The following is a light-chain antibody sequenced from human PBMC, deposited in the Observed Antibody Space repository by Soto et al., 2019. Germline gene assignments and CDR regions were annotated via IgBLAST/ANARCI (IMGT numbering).Light chain of an antibody. CDR1: SGSVSTSYY. Sequence: QAVVTQEPSFSVSPGGTVTLTCGLSSGSVSTSYYPSWYQQTPCQAPRTLIYSTNTRSSGVPDRFSGSILGNKAALTITGAQADDESDYYCVLYMGSALFGGGTKLTVL. V-gene: IGLV8-61*01. J-gene: IGLJ2*01. CDR3: VLYMGSAL. CDR2: STN.